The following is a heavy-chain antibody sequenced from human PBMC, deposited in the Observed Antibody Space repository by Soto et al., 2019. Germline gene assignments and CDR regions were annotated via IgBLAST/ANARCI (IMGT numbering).Heavy chain of an antibody. Sequence: QVQLVQSGAEVKKPGASVKVSCKASGYTFTSYAMHWVRQAPGQRLEWMGWINAGNGNTKYSQKFQGRVTITRDTSASTAYMELSSLRSEDTAVYYCARAALDDVVVPAAISAGPIDYWGQGTLVTVSS. CDR2: INAGNGNT. CDR3: ARAALDDVVVPAAISAGPIDY. CDR1: GYTFTSYA. J-gene: IGHJ4*02. V-gene: IGHV1-3*01. D-gene: IGHD2-2*02.